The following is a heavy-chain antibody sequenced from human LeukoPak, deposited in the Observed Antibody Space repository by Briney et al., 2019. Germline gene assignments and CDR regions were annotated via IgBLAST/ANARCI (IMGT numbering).Heavy chain of an antibody. V-gene: IGHV4-39*01. CDR3: ARRSLSSGWYDDY. J-gene: IGHJ4*02. D-gene: IGHD6-19*01. Sequence: SETLSLTCTVSGGSINSNNYYWVWIRQPPGKGLEWIGSFYYSGSTYYNPSLKSRVTISVDTSKNQFSLNLSSVTAADTAVYYCARRSLSSGWYDDYWGQGTLVTASS. CDR1: GGSINSNNYY. CDR2: FYYSGST.